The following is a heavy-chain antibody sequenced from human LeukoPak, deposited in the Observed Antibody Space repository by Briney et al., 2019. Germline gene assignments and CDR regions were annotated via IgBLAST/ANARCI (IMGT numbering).Heavy chain of an antibody. J-gene: IGHJ6*02. CDR3: AKSRPEYYYYGMDV. Sequence: PGGSLRLSCAASGFTFSNYAMSWVRQAPVKGLEWVSAISGSGGSTYYADSVKGRFTISRDNSKNTLYLQMNSLRAEDTAVYYCAKSRPEYYYYGMDVWGQGTTVTVSS. CDR1: GFTFSNYA. V-gene: IGHV3-23*01. CDR2: ISGSGGST.